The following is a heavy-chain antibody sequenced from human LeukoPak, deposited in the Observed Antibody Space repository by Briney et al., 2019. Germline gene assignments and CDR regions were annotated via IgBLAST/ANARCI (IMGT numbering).Heavy chain of an antibody. V-gene: IGHV3-48*03. J-gene: IGHJ4*02. D-gene: IGHD6-13*01. CDR3: ARVEPGYSSSWYGVDY. CDR2: ISSSGSTI. Sequence: GGSLRLSCAASGFTFSSYEMNWVRQAPGKGREWFSYISSSGSTIYYADSVKGRFTISRDNAKNSLYLQMNSLRAEDTAVYYCARVEPGYSSSWYGVDYWGQGTLVTVSS. CDR1: GFTFSSYE.